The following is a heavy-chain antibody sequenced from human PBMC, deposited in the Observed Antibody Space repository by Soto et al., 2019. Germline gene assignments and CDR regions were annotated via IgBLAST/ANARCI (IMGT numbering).Heavy chain of an antibody. CDR2: ISAYNGNT. CDR1: GYTFTSYG. CDR3: ARLIVGTESSVYYMDV. V-gene: IGHV1-18*01. D-gene: IGHD2-15*01. Sequence: ASVKVSCKASGYTFTSYGISWVRQAPGQGLEWMGWISAYNGNTNYAQKLQGRVTMTTDTSTSTAYMELRSLRSDDTAVYYCARLIVGTESSVYYMDVWGKGTTLTVSS. J-gene: IGHJ6*03.